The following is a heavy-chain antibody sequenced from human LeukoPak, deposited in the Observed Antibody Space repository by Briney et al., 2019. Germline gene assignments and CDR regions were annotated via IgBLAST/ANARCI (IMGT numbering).Heavy chain of an antibody. J-gene: IGHJ4*02. CDR1: GFTFGDAW. D-gene: IGHD6-25*01. V-gene: IGHV3-15*01. CDR3: TTYRVSGFGY. Sequence: GGSLRLSCAASGFTFGDAWMSWVRQAPGKGLEYVGHIKSKTDGGTTDYAAPVKGRFTISRDDSKTTLFLQMSSLKAEDTGVYYCTTYRVSGFGYWGQGSLVTASS. CDR2: IKSKTDGGTT.